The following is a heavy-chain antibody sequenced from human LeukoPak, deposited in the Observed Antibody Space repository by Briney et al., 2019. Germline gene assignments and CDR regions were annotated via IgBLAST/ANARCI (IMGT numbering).Heavy chain of an antibody. CDR3: ARLDDFWSGYASFDY. J-gene: IGHJ4*02. D-gene: IGHD3-3*01. CDR2: IYYSGST. V-gene: IGHV4-39*01. CDR1: GGSISSSSYY. Sequence: PSETLSLTCTVSGGSISSSSYYWGWIRQPPGKGLEWIGSIYYSGSTYYNPSLKSRVTISVDTSKTQFSLKLSSVTAADTAVYYCARLDDFWSGYASFDYWGQGTLVTVSS.